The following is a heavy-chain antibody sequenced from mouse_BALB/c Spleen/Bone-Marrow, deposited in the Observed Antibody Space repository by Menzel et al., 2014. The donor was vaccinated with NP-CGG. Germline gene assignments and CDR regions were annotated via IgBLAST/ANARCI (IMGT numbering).Heavy chain of an antibody. CDR2: FIPSSDGS. D-gene: IGHD2-14*01. V-gene: IGHV1-14*01. CDR3: ARGESCFRYGGRGYAMDY. Sequence: EVQLQQSGPELVKPGASVKMSCKASGYTFTSYVMHWVKQQPGQGLEWIGYFIPSSDGSRHNEKFKDKATLTSDKSSSTAYMELSSLTSEDSAVYYCARGESCFRYGGRGYAMDYWGQGTSVAVSS. CDR1: GYTFTSYV. J-gene: IGHJ4*01.